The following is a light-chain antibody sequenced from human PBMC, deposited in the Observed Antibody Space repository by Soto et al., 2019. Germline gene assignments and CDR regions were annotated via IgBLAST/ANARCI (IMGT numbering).Light chain of an antibody. V-gene: IGLV2-8*01. J-gene: IGLJ1*01. Sequence: QSALTQPPSASGSLGQSVTISCTGTSSDVGGYHYVSWYQQHPGKAPKLMIYEVSKRPSGVPDRFSGSKSGNTASLTVSGLQAEDEADYYCSSYAGSNNYVFGTGTKVTVL. CDR1: SSDVGGYHY. CDR3: SSYAGSNNYV. CDR2: EVS.